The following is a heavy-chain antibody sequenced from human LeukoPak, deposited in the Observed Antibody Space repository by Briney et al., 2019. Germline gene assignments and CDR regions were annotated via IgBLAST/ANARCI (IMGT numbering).Heavy chain of an antibody. CDR1: GYTFTGHY. D-gene: IGHD5-18*01. V-gene: IGHV1-2*02. CDR2: INPNSGGT. J-gene: IGHJ4*02. Sequence: ASVKVSCKASGYTFTGHYMHWVRQAPGQGLEWMGWINPNSGGTNYAQKFQGRVTMTRDTSISTAYMELSRLRSDDTAVYYCARGRGHSYVWISYYFDYWGQGTLVTVSS. CDR3: ARGRGHSYVWISYYFDY.